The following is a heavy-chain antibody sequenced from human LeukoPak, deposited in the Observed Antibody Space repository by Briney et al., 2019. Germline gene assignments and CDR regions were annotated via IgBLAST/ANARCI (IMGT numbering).Heavy chain of an antibody. J-gene: IGHJ5*02. D-gene: IGHD3-3*01. CDR3: ARDHSKYYDFWSGYFTWFDP. V-gene: IGHV4-61*02. CDR1: GGSISSGSYY. CDR2: IYTSGST. Sequence: SETLSLTCTVSGGSISSGSYYWSWIRQPAGKGLEWIGRIYTSGSTNYNPSPKSRVTIPVDTSKNQFSLKLSSVTAADTAVYYCARDHSKYYDFWSGYFTWFDPWGQGTLVTVSS.